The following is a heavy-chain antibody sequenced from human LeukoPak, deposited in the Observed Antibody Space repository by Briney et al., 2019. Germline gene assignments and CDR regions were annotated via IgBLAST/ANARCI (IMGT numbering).Heavy chain of an antibody. Sequence: GGAVRLSCAASGFSFSNYGLSWVRQAPGKGLEWVSLISGSGLQTEYADSVKGRFTISRDNPKNTLSLQMSSLNADDTAVYYCVKRMRISVWFFDSWGQGTLVTVSS. CDR1: GFSFSNYG. J-gene: IGHJ4*02. CDR3: VKRMRISVWFFDS. CDR2: ISGSGLQT. D-gene: IGHD6-19*01. V-gene: IGHV3-23*01.